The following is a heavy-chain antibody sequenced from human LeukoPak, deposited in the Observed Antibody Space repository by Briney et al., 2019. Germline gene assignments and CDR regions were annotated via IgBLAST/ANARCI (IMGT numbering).Heavy chain of an antibody. J-gene: IGHJ4*01. CDR2: IDGNGNNK. CDR3: ARGPGSSGGAYIGDY. CDR1: GFTFSSYW. Sequence: GGSLRLSCAVSGFTFSSYWMHWVRQVPGKGLVWVSRIDGNGNNKNYADSVKGRFSISRDNAKSTLYLQMNSLRAEDTAVYYCARGPGSSGGAYIGDYWGHGTLVTVSS. V-gene: IGHV3-74*01. D-gene: IGHD3-22*01.